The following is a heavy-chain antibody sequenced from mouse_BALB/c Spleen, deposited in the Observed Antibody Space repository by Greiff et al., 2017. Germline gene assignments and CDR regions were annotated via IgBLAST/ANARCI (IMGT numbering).Heavy chain of an antibody. V-gene: IGHV3-2*02. CDR1: GYSITSDYA. CDR2: ISYSGST. CDR3: ARGYGNYDAMDY. D-gene: IGHD2-1*01. J-gene: IGHJ4*01. Sequence: EVQLQESGPGLVKPSQSLSLTCTVTGYSITSDYAWNWIRQFPGNKLEWMGYISYSGSTSYNPSLTSRISITRDTSKNQFFLQLNSVTTEDTATYYCARGYGNYDAMDYWGQGTSVTVSS.